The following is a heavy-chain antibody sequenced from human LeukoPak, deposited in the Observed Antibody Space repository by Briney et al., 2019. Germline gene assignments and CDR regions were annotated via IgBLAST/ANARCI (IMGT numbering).Heavy chain of an antibody. CDR3: ASRKLGNDY. Sequence: SETLSLTCTISGGSVSDYYWSWIRQSPGKGLEWIGYIYHTGSTSYSPSLKSRVTISADTSQNQSSLRLSSVTAADTAVYYCASRKLGNDYWGQGTLVTVSS. J-gene: IGHJ4*02. CDR1: GGSVSDYY. V-gene: IGHV4-59*02. CDR2: IYHTGST. D-gene: IGHD7-27*01.